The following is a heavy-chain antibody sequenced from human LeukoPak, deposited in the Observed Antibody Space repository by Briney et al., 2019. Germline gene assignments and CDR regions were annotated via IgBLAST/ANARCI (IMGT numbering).Heavy chain of an antibody. CDR2: INHSGNT. Sequence: SETLPLTCAVYGGSFSGYYWSWIRQPPGKGLEWIGEINHSGNTNYNPSLKSRLTISVDTSKNQFSLKLNSVTAADTAVYYCARGARVGYSSGWSIDYWGQGTLVTVSS. V-gene: IGHV4-34*01. CDR3: ARGARVGYSSGWSIDY. D-gene: IGHD6-19*01. J-gene: IGHJ4*02. CDR1: GGSFSGYY.